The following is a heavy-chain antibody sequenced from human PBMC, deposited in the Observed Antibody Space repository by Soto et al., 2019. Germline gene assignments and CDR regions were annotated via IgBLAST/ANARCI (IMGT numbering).Heavy chain of an antibody. CDR1: GFTVSRNY. CDR2: IYSGGST. D-gene: IGHD3-22*01. V-gene: IGHV3-66*01. J-gene: IGHJ6*02. Sequence: EVQLVESGGGLVQPGGSLRLSCAASGFTVSRNYLSWVRQAPGKGLEWVSLIYSGGSTSYADSVKGRFTISSDNSKNTLYLQMNSLRAEDTAVYYCARDVGIVVAGMDVWGQGTTVTVSS. CDR3: ARDVGIVVAGMDV.